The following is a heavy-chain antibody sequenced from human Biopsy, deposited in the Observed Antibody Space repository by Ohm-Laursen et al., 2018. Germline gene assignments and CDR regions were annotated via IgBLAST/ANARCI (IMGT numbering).Heavy chain of an antibody. CDR3: ARHPTGFWFDP. V-gene: IGHV4-39*01. CDR2: IFYSGIT. CDR1: GGSVSSNVAY. Sequence: TLSLTCTVSGGSVSSNVAYWAWIRQPPGKGLESIGSIFYSGITYYNPSLQSRVTMSVDTSKNQFSLNLTSVTAADTAVYYRARHPTGFWFDPWGQGTLVIVS. J-gene: IGHJ5*02.